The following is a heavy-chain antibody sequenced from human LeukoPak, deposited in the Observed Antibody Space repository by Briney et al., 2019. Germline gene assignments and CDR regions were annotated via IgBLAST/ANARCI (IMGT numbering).Heavy chain of an antibody. Sequence: SETLSLTCTVSGGSIRSYSWSWIRQPPGKGLEWIGYMYYSGGTNYNPSLKSRVTISVDTSKNQFSLKLTSVTAADTAVYYCASGSGYYYNDYWGQGTLVTVSS. D-gene: IGHD3-10*01. V-gene: IGHV4-59*01. J-gene: IGHJ4*02. CDR2: MYYSGGT. CDR3: ASGSGYYYNDY. CDR1: GGSIRSYS.